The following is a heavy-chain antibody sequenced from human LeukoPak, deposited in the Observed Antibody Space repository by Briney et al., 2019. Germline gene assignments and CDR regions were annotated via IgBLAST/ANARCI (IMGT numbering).Heavy chain of an antibody. CDR1: GYTFTSYG. V-gene: IGHV1-18*01. D-gene: IGHD2-15*01. J-gene: IGHJ4*02. CDR2: ISAYNGNT. Sequence: ASVKVSCKASGYTFTSYGISWVRQAPGQGLEWMGWISAYNGNTNYAQRLQGRVTMTTDTSTSTAYMELRSLRSDDTAVYYCARAVVNQYYFDYWGQGTLVTVSS. CDR3: ARAVVNQYYFDY.